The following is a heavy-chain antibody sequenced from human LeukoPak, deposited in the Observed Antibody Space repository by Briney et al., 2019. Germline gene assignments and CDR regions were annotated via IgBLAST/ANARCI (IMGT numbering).Heavy chain of an antibody. Sequence: GASVKVSCKASGGTFIIYAISWVRQAPGQGLEWMGGIIPIFGTANYAQKFQGRGTITADESTSTAYMELSSLRSEDTAVYYCARPGGYCSSTSCYGPFDYWGQGTLVTVSS. CDR3: ARPGGYCSSTSCYGPFDY. CDR1: GGTFIIYA. D-gene: IGHD2-2*01. V-gene: IGHV1-69*13. CDR2: IIPIFGTA. J-gene: IGHJ4*02.